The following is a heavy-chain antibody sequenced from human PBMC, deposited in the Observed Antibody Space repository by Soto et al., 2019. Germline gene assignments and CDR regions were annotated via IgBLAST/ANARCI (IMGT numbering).Heavy chain of an antibody. V-gene: IGHV1-8*01. CDR1: GYTFTSYD. J-gene: IGHJ4*02. Sequence: ASVKVSCKASGYTFTSYDINWVRQATGQGLEWMGWMNPNSGNTGYAQKFQGRVTMTRNTSISTAYMELSSLRSEDKAVYYCARAGLAAGTFFDYWGQGTLVTVSS. D-gene: IGHD6-13*01. CDR3: ARAGLAAGTFFDY. CDR2: MNPNSGNT.